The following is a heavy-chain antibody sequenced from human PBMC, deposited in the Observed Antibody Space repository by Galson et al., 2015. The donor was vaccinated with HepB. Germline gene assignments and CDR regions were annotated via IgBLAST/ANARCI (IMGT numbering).Heavy chain of an antibody. Sequence: SLRLSCAASGFTFSSFAMSWVRQAPGKGLQWVSSISSSAGSTYYADSVQGHFTISRDNSKNTLYLQMNSLRAEDTAIYYCAKGGEMPTITGWYFDLWGRGTLVTVSS. J-gene: IGHJ2*01. D-gene: IGHD5-24*01. CDR3: AKGGEMPTITGWYFDL. V-gene: IGHV3-23*01. CDR1: GFTFSSFA. CDR2: ISSSAGST.